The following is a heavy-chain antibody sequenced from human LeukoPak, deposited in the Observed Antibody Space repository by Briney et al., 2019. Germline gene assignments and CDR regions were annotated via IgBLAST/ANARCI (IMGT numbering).Heavy chain of an antibody. Sequence: GASVKVSFKVSGYTLTELSMHWVRQAPGKGLEWMGGFDPEDGETIYAQKFQGRVTMTEDTSTDTAYMELSSLRSEDTAVYYCATVFSSSPGLNYYYGMDVWGQGTTVTVSS. J-gene: IGHJ6*02. CDR3: ATVFSSSPGLNYYYGMDV. V-gene: IGHV1-24*01. CDR1: GYTLTELS. D-gene: IGHD6-6*01. CDR2: FDPEDGET.